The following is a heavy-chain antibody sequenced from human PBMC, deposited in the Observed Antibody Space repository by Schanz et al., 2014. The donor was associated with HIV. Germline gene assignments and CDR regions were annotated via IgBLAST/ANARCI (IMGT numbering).Heavy chain of an antibody. Sequence: EVQLVESGGGVVRPGGSLRLSCAASGFTFDDYGMSWVRQAPGKGLEWVSGISWNSGSIGYADSVKGRFTISRDNDNDSLYLQMNSLRVEDTALYYCVKDSGTLVSGARWFDPWGQGTQVTVSS. V-gene: IGHV3-9*01. CDR3: VKDSGTLVSGARWFDP. CDR2: ISWNSGSI. J-gene: IGHJ5*02. CDR1: GFTFDDYG. D-gene: IGHD6-19*01.